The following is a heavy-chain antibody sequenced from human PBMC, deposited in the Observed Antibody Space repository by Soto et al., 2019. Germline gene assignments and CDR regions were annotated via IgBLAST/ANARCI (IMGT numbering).Heavy chain of an antibody. D-gene: IGHD2-8*01. CDR2: IYPYDSDV. CDR3: ARVGTSSARLFGP. J-gene: IGHJ5*02. CDR1: GFSFTSYW. Sequence: PGESLKSSCKGSGFSFTSYWIGWVRQMPGEGLEWMGIIYPYDSDVRYSPSFQGQVSISADKSTTTAYLQWSSLKASDTAIYYCARVGTSSARLFGPWGQGTLVTVSP. V-gene: IGHV5-51*01.